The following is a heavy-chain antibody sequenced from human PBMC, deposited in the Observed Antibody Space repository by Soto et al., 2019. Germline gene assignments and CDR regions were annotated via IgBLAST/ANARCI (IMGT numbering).Heavy chain of an antibody. Sequence: EVQLVESGGGLVQPGGSLRLSCAVSGFTFSSYWMSWVRQAPGKGLEWVANIKQDGSEKYYVDSVKGRFTISRDNAKNSLFLQMNSLRAEDTAVFYCARRGYSYGLECYDYWGQGTLVTVSS. CDR3: ARRGYSYGLECYDY. V-gene: IGHV3-7*01. J-gene: IGHJ4*02. CDR1: GFTFSSYW. D-gene: IGHD5-18*01. CDR2: IKQDGSEK.